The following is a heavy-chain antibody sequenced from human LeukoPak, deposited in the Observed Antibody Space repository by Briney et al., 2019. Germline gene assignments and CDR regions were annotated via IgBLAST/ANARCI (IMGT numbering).Heavy chain of an antibody. Sequence: GGSLRLSCAASGFTFSSYAMSWVRQAPGKGLEWVSAISGSGGSTYYADSVKGRFTISRDNAKNSLYLQMNSLRAEDTALYYCAKSPIAARQGWFDPWGQGTLVTVSS. D-gene: IGHD6-6*01. V-gene: IGHV3-23*01. J-gene: IGHJ5*02. CDR3: AKSPIAARQGWFDP. CDR1: GFTFSSYA. CDR2: ISGSGGST.